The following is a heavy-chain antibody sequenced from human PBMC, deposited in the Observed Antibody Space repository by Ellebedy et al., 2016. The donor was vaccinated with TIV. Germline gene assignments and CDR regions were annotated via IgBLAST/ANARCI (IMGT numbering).Heavy chain of an antibody. V-gene: IGHV3-66*01. J-gene: IGHJ4*02. CDR3: ARVVSYCSSTSCLHYDY. Sequence: GESLKISCAASGFTVSSNYMSWVRQAPGKGLEWVSVIYSGGSTYYADSVKGRFTISRDNSKNTLYLQMNSLRAEDTAVYYCARVVSYCSSTSCLHYDYWGQGTLVTVSS. D-gene: IGHD2-2*01. CDR1: GFTVSSNY. CDR2: IYSGGST.